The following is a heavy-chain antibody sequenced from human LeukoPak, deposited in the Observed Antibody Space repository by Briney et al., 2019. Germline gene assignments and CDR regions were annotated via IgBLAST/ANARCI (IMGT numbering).Heavy chain of an antibody. V-gene: IGHV3-15*01. Sequence: GGSLRLSCAASGFTFSNAWMSWVRQAPGKGLEWVGRIRSKADGGTTDYAAPVKGRFTISRDDSKNTLYLQMNSLKTEDTAVYYCTTDLWMVPVCPNYYYGMDVWGQGTTVTVSS. CDR2: IRSKADGGTT. CDR3: TTDLWMVPVCPNYYYGMDV. D-gene: IGHD6-19*01. J-gene: IGHJ6*02. CDR1: GFTFSNAW.